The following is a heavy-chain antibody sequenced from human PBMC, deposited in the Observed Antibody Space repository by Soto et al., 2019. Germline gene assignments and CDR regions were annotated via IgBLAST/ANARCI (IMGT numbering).Heavy chain of an antibody. J-gene: IGHJ5*02. CDR3: AKDLRYSSSP. Sequence: LRLSCAASGFTFSSYAMTWVRQAPGKGLEWVSGIGGGAITYYADSVKGRFTISRDTSMDTLFLQMNSLRVEDTAVYYCAKDLRYSSSPWGQGTLVTVSS. CDR2: IGGGAIT. V-gene: IGHV3-23*01. D-gene: IGHD6-13*01. CDR1: GFTFSSYA.